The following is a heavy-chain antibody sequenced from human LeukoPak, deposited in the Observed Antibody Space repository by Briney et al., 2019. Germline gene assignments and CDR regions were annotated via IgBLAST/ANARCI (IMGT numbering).Heavy chain of an antibody. CDR2: INPNSGGT. CDR3: ARTYGSGSKGVTYYFDY. V-gene: IGHV1-2*02. J-gene: IGHJ4*02. Sequence: GASVKVSCKASGYTFTGYYMHWVRQAPGQGLEWMGWINPNSGGTNYAQKFQGRVTMTRDTSISTAYMELSRLRSDDTAVYYCARTYGSGSKGVTYYFDYWGQGTLVTVSS. D-gene: IGHD3-10*01. CDR1: GYTFTGYY.